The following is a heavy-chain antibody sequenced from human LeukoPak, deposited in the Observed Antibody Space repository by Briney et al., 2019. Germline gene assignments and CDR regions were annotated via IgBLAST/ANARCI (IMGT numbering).Heavy chain of an antibody. CDR3: ARDMGSSSWHASGV. CDR2: DGGVQ. CDR1: GFTFSTYG. J-gene: IGHJ3*01. D-gene: IGHD6-13*01. Sequence: TGGSLRLSCAASGFTFSTYGMHWVRQAPGKGLEWVAYDGGVQYYADSVTGRFTISRDNSKNTLYLQMSSLRAEDTALYCCARDMGSSSWHASGVWGQGTMVTVSS. V-gene: IGHV3-33*01.